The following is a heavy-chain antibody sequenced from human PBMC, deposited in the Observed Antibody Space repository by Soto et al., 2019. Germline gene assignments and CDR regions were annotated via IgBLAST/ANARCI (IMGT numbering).Heavy chain of an antibody. D-gene: IGHD4-17*01. CDR2: ISGSGGST. Sequence: GGSLRLSCAASGFTFSSYAMSWVRQAPGKGLEWVSAISGSGGSTYYADSVKGRFTISRDNSKNTLYLQMNSLRAEDTAVYYCARASRAVTTSDYWGQGTLVTVSS. V-gene: IGHV3-23*01. J-gene: IGHJ4*02. CDR3: ARASRAVTTSDY. CDR1: GFTFSSYA.